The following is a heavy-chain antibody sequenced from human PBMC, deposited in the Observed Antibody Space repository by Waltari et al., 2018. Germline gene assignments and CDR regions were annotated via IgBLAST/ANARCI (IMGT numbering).Heavy chain of an antibody. V-gene: IGHV3-30*03. Sequence: QVQLVESGGGVVQPGRSLRLSCAASGFTLSSSGMHWVPQTPGRGVEWVAVISSDGSRKSYADSVKGRFSISRDNSKNSLSLEMNSLRPEDTAVYYCASCTGGNCYYYGFDVWGQGTTVTVSS. CDR3: ASCTGGNCYYYGFDV. D-gene: IGHD2-8*02. J-gene: IGHJ6*02. CDR2: ISSDGSRK. CDR1: GFTLSSSG.